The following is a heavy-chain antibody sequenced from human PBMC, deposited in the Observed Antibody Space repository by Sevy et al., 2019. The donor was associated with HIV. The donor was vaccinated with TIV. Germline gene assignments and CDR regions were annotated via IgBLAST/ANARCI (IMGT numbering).Heavy chain of an antibody. CDR2: INSDGSST. J-gene: IGHJ3*02. V-gene: IGHV3-74*01. CDR1: GFTFSSYW. Sequence: GGSLRLSCAASGFTFSSYWMHWVRQAPGKGLVWVSRINSDGSSTSYADSVKGRFTISRDNAKNTLYLQMNSLRAEDTAVYYCARAGVRGDAFDIWGQGTMVTVSS. D-gene: IGHD3-16*01. CDR3: ARAGVRGDAFDI.